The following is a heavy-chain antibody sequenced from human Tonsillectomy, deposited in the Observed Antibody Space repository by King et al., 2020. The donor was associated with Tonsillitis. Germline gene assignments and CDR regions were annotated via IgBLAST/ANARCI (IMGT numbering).Heavy chain of an antibody. CDR1: GFTFSSYG. Sequence: VQLVESGGGVVQPGGSLRLSCAASGFTFSSYGMHWVRQAPGKGLEWVAFIRYDGSNKYYADSVKGRFTISRDNSKNTLYLQMNSLRAEDTAVYYCAKDNSGYHFRPTDGFDPWGQGTLVTVSS. CDR2: IRYDGSNK. D-gene: IGHD3-22*01. CDR3: AKDNSGYHFRPTDGFDP. J-gene: IGHJ5*02. V-gene: IGHV3-30*02.